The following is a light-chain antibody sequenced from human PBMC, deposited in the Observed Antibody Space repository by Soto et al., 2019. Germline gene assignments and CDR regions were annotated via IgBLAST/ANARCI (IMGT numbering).Light chain of an antibody. Sequence: QSALTQPRSVSGSPGQSVTISCTGTSSDVGTYNYVSWYQHHPGKAPKLMIYDVSKRPSGVPDRFSGSKSGYTASLTISGLQAEDEAYYYCCSYAGSSVYVFGTGTKVPVL. CDR2: DVS. J-gene: IGLJ1*01. V-gene: IGLV2-11*01. CDR3: CSYAGSSVYV. CDR1: SSDVGTYNY.